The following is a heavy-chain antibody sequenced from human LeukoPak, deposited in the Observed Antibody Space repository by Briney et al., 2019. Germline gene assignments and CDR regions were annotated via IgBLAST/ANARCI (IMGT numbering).Heavy chain of an antibody. CDR1: GYTFTSYY. CDR3: ARDSGVAAAGTQV. J-gene: IGHJ4*02. V-gene: IGHV1-46*01. Sequence: GASVKVSCKASGYTFTSYYMHWVRQAPGQGLEWMGIINPSGGSTSYAQKFQGRVTMTRDMSTSTVYMELSSLRSEDTAVYYCARDSGVAAAGTQVWGQGTLVTVSS. D-gene: IGHD6-13*01. CDR2: INPSGGST.